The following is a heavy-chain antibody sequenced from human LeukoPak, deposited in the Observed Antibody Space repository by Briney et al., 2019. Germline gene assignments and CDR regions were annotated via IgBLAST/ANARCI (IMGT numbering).Heavy chain of an antibody. CDR2: ISSSSSYI. CDR1: GFTFSSYS. Sequence: PGGSLRLSCAASGFTFSSYSMNWVRQAPGKGLEWVSSISSSSSYIYYADSVKGRFTISRDNAKNSLYLQMNSLRAEDTAVHYCARDYYDFWSGYSYNWFDPWGQGTLVTVSS. V-gene: IGHV3-21*01. CDR3: ARDYYDFWSGYSYNWFDP. J-gene: IGHJ5*02. D-gene: IGHD3-3*01.